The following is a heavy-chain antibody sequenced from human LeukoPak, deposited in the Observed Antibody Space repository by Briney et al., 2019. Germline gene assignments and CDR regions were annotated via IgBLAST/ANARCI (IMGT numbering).Heavy chain of an antibody. V-gene: IGHV4-59*09. CDR2: IYYSGST. D-gene: IGHD2-15*01. CDR3: TRGPSGGANNWFDP. Sequence: GYIYYSGSTNYNPSLKSRVTISVDMSKKQFSLKLSSVTAADTAVYYCTRGPSGGANNWFDPWGQGILVTVSS. J-gene: IGHJ5*02.